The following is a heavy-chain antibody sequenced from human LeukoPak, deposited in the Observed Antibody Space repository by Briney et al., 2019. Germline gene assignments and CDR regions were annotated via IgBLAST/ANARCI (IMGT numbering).Heavy chain of an antibody. Sequence: GGSLRLSCAASGFTFSDHYMDWVRQAPGKGLEWVGRTRDKANSYTTEYAASVKGRFTISRDDSKNSLYLQMNSLKTEDTAVYYCATTKWLPLDYWGQGTLVTVSS. CDR1: GFTFSDHY. D-gene: IGHD3-22*01. J-gene: IGHJ4*02. CDR3: ATTKWLPLDY. CDR2: TRDKANSYTT. V-gene: IGHV3-72*01.